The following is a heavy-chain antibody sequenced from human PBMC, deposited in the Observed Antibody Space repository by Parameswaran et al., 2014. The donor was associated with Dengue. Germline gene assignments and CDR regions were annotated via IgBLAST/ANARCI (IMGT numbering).Heavy chain of an antibody. J-gene: IGHJ4*02. Sequence: WIRQPPGKGLEWIGYIYYSGSTNYNPSLKSRVTISVDTSKNQFSLKLSSVTAADTAVYYCAGGVGATADYWGQGTLVTVSS. CDR2: IYYSGST. V-gene: IGHV4-59*08. D-gene: IGHD1-26*01. CDR3: AGGVGATADY.